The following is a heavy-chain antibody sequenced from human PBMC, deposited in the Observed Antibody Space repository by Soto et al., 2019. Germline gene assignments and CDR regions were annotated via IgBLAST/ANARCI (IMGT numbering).Heavy chain of an antibody. CDR1: GGSFSAFY. D-gene: IGHD6-19*01. CDR2: VNPTGTT. CDR3: ARSREQWLVDAFDI. Sequence: SETLSLTCAVYGGSFSAFYWSWIRQPPGKELEWIGEVNPTGTTKYNPSLKSRVTMSLDTSKKQFSLNLNSMTAADTALYYCARSREQWLVDAFDIWGQGTMVTVSS. V-gene: IGHV4-34*01. J-gene: IGHJ3*02.